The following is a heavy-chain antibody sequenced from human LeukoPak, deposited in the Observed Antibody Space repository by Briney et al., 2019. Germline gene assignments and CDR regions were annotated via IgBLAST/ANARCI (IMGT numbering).Heavy chain of an antibody. CDR2: INHSGST. V-gene: IGHV4-34*01. D-gene: IGHD1-26*01. CDR1: GGSFSGYY. J-gene: IGHJ4*02. CDR3: ARVPWGSGSYGFDY. Sequence: NPSETLSLTCAVYGGSFSGYYWSWIRQPPGKGLEWIGEINHSGSTNYNPSLKSRVTISVDTSKNQFSLKLSSVTAADTAVYYCARVPWGSGSYGFDYRGQGTLVTVSS.